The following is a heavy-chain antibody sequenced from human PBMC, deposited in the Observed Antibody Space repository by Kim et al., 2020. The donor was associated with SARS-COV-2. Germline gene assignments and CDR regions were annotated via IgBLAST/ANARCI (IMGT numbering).Heavy chain of an antibody. Sequence: GGSLRLSCAASGFTFDDYAMHWVRQAPGKGLEWVSGISWNSGSIGYADSVKGRFTISRGNAKNSLYLQMNSLRAEDTALYYCAKHRAAAGYFDYWGQGTLVTVSA. CDR2: ISWNSGSI. CDR3: AKHRAAAGYFDY. J-gene: IGHJ4*02. D-gene: IGHD6-13*01. V-gene: IGHV3-9*01. CDR1: GFTFDDYA.